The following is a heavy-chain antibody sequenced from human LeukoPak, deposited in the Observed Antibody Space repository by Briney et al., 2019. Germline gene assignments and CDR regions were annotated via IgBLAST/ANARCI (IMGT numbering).Heavy chain of an antibody. J-gene: IGHJ4*02. CDR3: ARWAAAGPRRPFDY. CDR1: GGSFSGYY. CDR2: INHSGST. Sequence: SETLSLTCAVYGGSFSGYYWSWIRQPPGKGLEWIGEINHSGSTNYNPSLKSRVTISVDTSKNQFSLKLSSVTAADTAVYYCARWAAAGPRRPFDYLGQGTLVTVSS. D-gene: IGHD6-13*01. V-gene: IGHV4-34*01.